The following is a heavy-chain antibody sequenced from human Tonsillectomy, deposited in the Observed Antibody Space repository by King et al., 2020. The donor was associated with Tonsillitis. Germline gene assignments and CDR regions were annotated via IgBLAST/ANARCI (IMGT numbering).Heavy chain of an antibody. J-gene: IGHJ4*01. V-gene: IGHV3-30*04. D-gene: IGHD3-3*01. CDR3: ARDRRFLEWLPSDSFDF. CDR2: ISYDGTDK. Sequence: QLVQSGGGVVQPGRSLKLSCAASGFTFSRHSMPWVRQAPGKGLEWVAVISYDGTDKYCADSVKGRFTISRDNSKNTLYVQMNSLRAEDTAVYYCARDRRFLEWLPSDSFDFWGQGTLVTVSS. CDR1: GFTFSRHS.